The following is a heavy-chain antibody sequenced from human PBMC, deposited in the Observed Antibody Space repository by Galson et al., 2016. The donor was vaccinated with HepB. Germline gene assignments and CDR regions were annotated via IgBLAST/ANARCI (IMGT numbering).Heavy chain of an antibody. CDR3: ARASPGNSFFDY. D-gene: IGHD4-23*01. Sequence: CAISGDSVSSYTGVWNWIRQSPSRGLEWLGRTYYRSQWYYHYAESVKGRITIYPDTSRNHFSLRLTSVTPEDTAVYYCARASPGNSFFDYWSQGTLVTVSS. V-gene: IGHV6-1*01. J-gene: IGHJ4*02. CDR2: TYYRSQWYY. CDR1: GDSVSSYTGV.